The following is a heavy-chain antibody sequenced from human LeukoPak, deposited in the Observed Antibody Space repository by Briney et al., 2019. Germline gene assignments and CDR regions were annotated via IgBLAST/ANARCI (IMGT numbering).Heavy chain of an antibody. CDR1: GGSNSSYY. CDR2: IYYSGST. D-gene: IGHD6-19*01. CDR3: ASGIAVAGTGYFDL. V-gene: IGHV4-59*01. Sequence: SETLSLTCTVSGGSNSSYYWSWIRQPPGKGLEWIGYIYYSGSTNYNPSLKSRVTISVDTSKNQFSLKLSSVTAADTAVYYCASGIAVAGTGYFDLWGRGTLVTVSS. J-gene: IGHJ2*01.